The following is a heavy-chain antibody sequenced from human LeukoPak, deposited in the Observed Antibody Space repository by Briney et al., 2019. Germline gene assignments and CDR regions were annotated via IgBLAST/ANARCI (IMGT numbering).Heavy chain of an antibody. CDR3: ARVPGSSFRGNWFDP. D-gene: IGHD3-10*01. V-gene: IGHV3-21*01. CDR1: GFTFNTYT. CDR2: ITASSTAI. Sequence: GGSLRLSCAASGFTFNTYTMNWVRQAPGKGLEWVSSITASSTAIYSADSVKGRFTTSRDNAKNFLYLQMNSLRAEDTAVYYCARVPGSSFRGNWFDPWGQGTLVTVSS. J-gene: IGHJ5*02.